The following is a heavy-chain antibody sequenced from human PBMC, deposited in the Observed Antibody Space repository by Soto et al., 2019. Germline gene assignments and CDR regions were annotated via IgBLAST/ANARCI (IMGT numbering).Heavy chain of an antibody. J-gene: IGHJ4*02. Sequence: GGSLRLSCAASGFSFSNTWMHWVRQAPGKGLVWVSYINSDGSTTTYADSVKGRFTISRDNAKNTVYLQIDSLRAEDTAVYYCARDRSYSNDYWGQGVLVTVS. CDR1: GFSFSNTW. CDR3: ARDRSYSNDY. CDR2: INSDGSTT. D-gene: IGHD5-12*01. V-gene: IGHV3-74*01.